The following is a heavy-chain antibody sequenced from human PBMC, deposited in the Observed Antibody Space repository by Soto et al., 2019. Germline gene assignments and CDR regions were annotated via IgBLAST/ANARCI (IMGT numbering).Heavy chain of an antibody. Sequence: PSETLSLTCTVSGASISSSYWSWIRQSPERGLEWIAYVYHTGSTYYNPSLKSRVTISVDTSKNQFSLKLSSVTAADTAVYYCASQFDYGDYYFDYWGQGTLVTVSS. CDR1: GASISSSY. CDR2: VYHTGST. D-gene: IGHD4-17*01. J-gene: IGHJ4*02. V-gene: IGHV4-59*12. CDR3: ASQFDYGDYYFDY.